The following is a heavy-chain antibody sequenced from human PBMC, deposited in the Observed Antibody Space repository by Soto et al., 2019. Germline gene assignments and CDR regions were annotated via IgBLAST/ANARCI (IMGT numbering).Heavy chain of an antibody. J-gene: IGHJ4*02. CDR1: GFSLSSSGVG. D-gene: IGHD2-15*01. CDR3: ARLVVAGITYYFAS. CDR2: IYWDDDK. Sequence: QITLKESGPTLVKPTQTLTLTCTFSGFSLSSSGVGVGWIRQPPGKALEWLTFIYWDDDKRYSPSLKSRLTITKDTSKNQVVLTLTHMDPVDTATYYCARLVVAGITYYFASWGQGTLLTVSS. V-gene: IGHV2-5*02.